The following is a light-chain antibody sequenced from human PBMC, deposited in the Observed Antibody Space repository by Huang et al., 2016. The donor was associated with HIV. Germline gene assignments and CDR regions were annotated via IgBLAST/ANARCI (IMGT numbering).Light chain of an antibody. Sequence: IQMTQSPVSLSAYVGDRVTISCQANQDMRSYLNWYQQKPGKAPILLIYGASNLQAGVPSRFSENGSGTDFTITISSLQSEDIATYYCQQYDSLYTFGQGTRLEIK. J-gene: IGKJ2*01. CDR3: QQYDSLYT. V-gene: IGKV1-33*01. CDR1: QDMRSY. CDR2: GAS.